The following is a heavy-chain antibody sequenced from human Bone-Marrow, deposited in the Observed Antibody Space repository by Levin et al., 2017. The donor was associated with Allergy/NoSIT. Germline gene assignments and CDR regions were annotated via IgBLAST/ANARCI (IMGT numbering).Heavy chain of an antibody. Sequence: GESLKISCKASGYSFTNFGLSWVRQAPGQGLEWMGWISGYNGNTDYAQNFQDRVTMTIDTSTTTAYMELRSLRSDDTAVYFCARDHHSGSVRYTLYYYYGLDAWGQGTTVTVSS. V-gene: IGHV1-18*01. CDR3: ARDHHSGSVRYTLYYYYGLDA. CDR1: GYSFTNFG. CDR2: ISGYNGNT. D-gene: IGHD3-10*01. J-gene: IGHJ6*02.